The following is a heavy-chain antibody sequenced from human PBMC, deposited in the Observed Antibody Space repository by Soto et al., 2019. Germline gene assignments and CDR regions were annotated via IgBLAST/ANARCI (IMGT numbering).Heavy chain of an antibody. J-gene: IGHJ4*02. D-gene: IGHD7-27*01. V-gene: IGHV3-21*01. CDR3: ARIGPTGDPPSIDY. CDR1: GFTFSSYS. Sequence: GGSLRLSCAASGFTFSSYSMNWVRQAPGKGLEWVSSISSSSYIYYADSVKGRFTISRDNAKNSLYLQMNSLRAEDTAVYYCARIGPTGDPPSIDYWGQGTLVTVSS. CDR2: ISSSSYI.